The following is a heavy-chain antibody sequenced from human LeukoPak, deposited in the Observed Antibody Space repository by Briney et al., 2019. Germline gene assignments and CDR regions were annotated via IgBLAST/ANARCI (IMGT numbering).Heavy chain of an antibody. CDR3: ARDQYCSGGSCYYHFDY. CDR1: GFTFSIYG. V-gene: IGHV3-33*01. J-gene: IGHJ4*02. CDR2: IWYDGSNK. Sequence: PGRSLRLSCAASGFTFSIYGMHWVRQAPGKGLEWVAVIWYDGSNKYYADSVKGRFTISRDNSKNTLYLQMNSLRAEDTAVYYCARDQYCSGGSCYYHFDYWGQGTLVTVSS. D-gene: IGHD2-15*01.